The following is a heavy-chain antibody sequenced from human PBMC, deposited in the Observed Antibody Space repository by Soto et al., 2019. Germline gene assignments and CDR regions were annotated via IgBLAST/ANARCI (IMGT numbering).Heavy chain of an antibody. D-gene: IGHD2-21*01. CDR1: GDSVSSNSAA. J-gene: IGHJ6*02. CDR3: ARAQGMVVADHYYYYGMDV. CDR2: TYYRSKWYN. V-gene: IGHV6-1*01. Sequence: QVQLQQSGPGLVKPSQTLSLTCAISGDSVSSNSAAWNWIRQSPSRGLEWLGRTYYRSKWYNDYAVSVKSRITINPDTSKNQSSLQLNSVTPEDTAVYYCARAQGMVVADHYYYYGMDVWGQGTTVTVSS.